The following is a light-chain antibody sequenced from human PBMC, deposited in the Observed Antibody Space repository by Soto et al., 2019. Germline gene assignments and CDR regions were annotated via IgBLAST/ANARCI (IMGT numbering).Light chain of an antibody. Sequence: TESPATLSVSPGQRATLSCRASQSVGSDSAIYHQKPVQAHRRPIDGASTSATGTPATIGGSGSGTELTLTISMLESEEFAVYECHQVKNWRALTFGQGTRVDIK. V-gene: IGKV3D-15*01. CDR3: HQVKNWRALT. CDR2: GAS. CDR1: QSVGSD. J-gene: IGKJ1*01.